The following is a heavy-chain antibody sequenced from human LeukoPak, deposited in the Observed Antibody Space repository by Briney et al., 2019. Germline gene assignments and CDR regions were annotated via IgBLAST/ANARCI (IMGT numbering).Heavy chain of an antibody. CDR2: INHSGST. J-gene: IGHJ2*01. Sequence: SETLSLTCAVYGGSLSGYYWNWIRQPPGQGLEWIGEINHSGSTNYNPSLKGRVTISVDTSKNQFSLKLNSVTAADTAVYYCARGAAVAGTYWYFDLWGRGTLATVSS. CDR1: GGSLSGYY. V-gene: IGHV4-34*01. D-gene: IGHD6-19*01. CDR3: ARGAAVAGTYWYFDL.